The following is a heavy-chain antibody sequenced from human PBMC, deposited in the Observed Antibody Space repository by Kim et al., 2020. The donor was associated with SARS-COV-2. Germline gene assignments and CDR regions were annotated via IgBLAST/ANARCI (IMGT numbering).Heavy chain of an antibody. D-gene: IGHD1-1*01. Sequence: YAAPVKGRFTISRDDSKNTLYLQMNSLKTEDTAVYYCTTETTWADDAFDIWGQGTMVTVSS. J-gene: IGHJ3*02. CDR3: TTETTWADDAFDI. V-gene: IGHV3-15*01.